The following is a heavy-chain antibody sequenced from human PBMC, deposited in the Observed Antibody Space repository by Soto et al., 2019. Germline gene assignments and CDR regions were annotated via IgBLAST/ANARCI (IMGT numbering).Heavy chain of an antibody. CDR2: IIPIFGTA. D-gene: IGHD3-22*01. V-gene: IGHV1-69*13. CDR3: ARDSASDSSGYYMSDYYYYGMDV. Sequence: GASVKVSCKASGGTFSSYAISWVRQAPGQGLEWMGGIIPIFGTANYAQKFQGRVTITADESTSTAYMELSSLRSEDTAVYYCARDSASDSSGYYMSDYYYYGMDVWGQGTTVTVSS. J-gene: IGHJ6*02. CDR1: GGTFSSYA.